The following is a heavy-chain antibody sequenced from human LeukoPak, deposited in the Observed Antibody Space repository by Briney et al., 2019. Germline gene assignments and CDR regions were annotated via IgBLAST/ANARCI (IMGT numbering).Heavy chain of an antibody. CDR3: ATAPPGYCSSTSCSRGWFDP. CDR2: FDPEDGET. J-gene: IGHJ5*02. D-gene: IGHD2-2*01. Sequence: ASVKVSCKVSGYTLTELSMHWVRQAPGKGLEWMGGFDPEDGETIYAQKFQGRVTMTEDTSTDTAYMELSSLRSEDTAVYYCATAPPGYCSSTSCSRGWFDPWGQGTLVTVSS. CDR1: GYTLTELS. V-gene: IGHV1-24*01.